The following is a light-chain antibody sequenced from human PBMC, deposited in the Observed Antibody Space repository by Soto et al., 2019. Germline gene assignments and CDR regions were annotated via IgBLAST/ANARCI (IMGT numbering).Light chain of an antibody. V-gene: IGLV2-14*01. CDR1: SSDVGGYNY. J-gene: IGLJ2*01. CDR3: SSLTSSTTRV. Sequence: QSDLTQPASVAGSPGQSITISCTGTSSDVGGYNYVSWYQQHPGKDPKLMIYDVSNRPSVVSNRFSGAKSGNTASLTISWLQSEYEADYFCSSLTSSTTRVFGGGIKVTVL. CDR2: DVS.